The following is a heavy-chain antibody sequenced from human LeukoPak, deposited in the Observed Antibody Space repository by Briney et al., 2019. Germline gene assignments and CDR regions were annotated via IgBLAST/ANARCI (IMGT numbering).Heavy chain of an antibody. CDR1: GFTFSSYA. J-gene: IGHJ4*02. V-gene: IGHV3-30-3*01. CDR2: ISYDGSNK. Sequence: GGSLRLSCAPSGFTFSSYAMHWVREAPGKGLEWVAVISYDGSNKYYADSVKGRFTISRDNSKNTLYLQMNSLRAEDMAVYYCARGFLGYCSGGSCDPPDYWGQGTLVTVSS. D-gene: IGHD2-15*01. CDR3: ARGFLGYCSGGSCDPPDY.